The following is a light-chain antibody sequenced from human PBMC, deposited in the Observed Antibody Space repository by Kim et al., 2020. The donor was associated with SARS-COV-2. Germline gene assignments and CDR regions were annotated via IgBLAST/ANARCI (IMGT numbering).Light chain of an antibody. CDR3: HQYNSYSHT. CDR2: DDS. V-gene: IGKV1-5*01. CDR1: RSITRR. J-gene: IGKJ2*01. Sequence: SASIGDRVTMTCRASRSITRRLAWYQQKTGKAPKLLIYDDSSLKRGVPSRFSGSGSGTEFTLTISSLQTDDFATYYCHQYNSYSHTFGQGTKLEI.